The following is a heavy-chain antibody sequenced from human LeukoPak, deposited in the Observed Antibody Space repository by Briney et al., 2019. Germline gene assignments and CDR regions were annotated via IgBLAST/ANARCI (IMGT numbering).Heavy chain of an antibody. D-gene: IGHD3-22*01. CDR1: GFTFSSYA. V-gene: IGHV3-23*01. CDR2: ISGSGGST. Sequence: PGGSLRLSCAASGFTFSSYAMSWVRQAPGKGLEWVSAISGSGGSTYYADSVKGRFTISRDNSKNTLYLQMNSLRAEDTAVYYCAKERHITMIVVVITNFDYWGQGTLVTVSS. J-gene: IGHJ4*02. CDR3: AKERHITMIVVVITNFDY.